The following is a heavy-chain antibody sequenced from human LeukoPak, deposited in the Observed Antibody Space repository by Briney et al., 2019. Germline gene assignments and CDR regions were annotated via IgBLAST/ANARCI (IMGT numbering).Heavy chain of an antibody. Sequence: GGSLRLSCAASGFTFSTYSMNWVRQAPGKGLEWVSSISSNNRYIYYADSVKGRFTISRDNAKNTLHLQMNGLRAEDTAVYYCARGSYGMDVWGQGTTVTVSS. V-gene: IGHV3-21*04. CDR1: GFTFSTYS. CDR3: ARGSYGMDV. CDR2: ISSNNRYI. J-gene: IGHJ6*02.